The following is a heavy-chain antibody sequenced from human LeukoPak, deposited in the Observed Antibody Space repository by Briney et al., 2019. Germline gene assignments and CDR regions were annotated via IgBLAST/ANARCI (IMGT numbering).Heavy chain of an antibody. V-gene: IGHV3-15*01. J-gene: IGHJ4*02. CDR3: TTDDRYSSSWLVDY. Sequence: PGGSLRLSCAASGFTFSNAWMSWVRQAPGKGLEWVGRIKSKTDGGTTDYAAPVKGRFTISRDDSKNTLYLQMNSLKTEDTAVYNCTTDDRYSSSWLVDYWGQGTLVTVSS. D-gene: IGHD6-13*01. CDR1: GFTFSNAW. CDR2: IKSKTDGGTT.